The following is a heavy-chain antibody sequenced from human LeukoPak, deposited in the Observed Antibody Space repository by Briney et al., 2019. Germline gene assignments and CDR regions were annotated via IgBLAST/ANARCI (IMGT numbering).Heavy chain of an antibody. CDR3: ARDPTSTVSGEGY. J-gene: IGHJ4*02. D-gene: IGHD3-10*02. CDR2: ISYDGSNK. Sequence: GGSLRFSCAASGFTFSSYAMHWVRQAPGKGLEWVAVISYDGSNKYYADSVKGRFTISRDNSKNTLYLQMNSLRAEDTAVYYCARDPTSTVSGEGYWGQGTLVTVSS. V-gene: IGHV3-30-3*01. CDR1: GFTFSSYA.